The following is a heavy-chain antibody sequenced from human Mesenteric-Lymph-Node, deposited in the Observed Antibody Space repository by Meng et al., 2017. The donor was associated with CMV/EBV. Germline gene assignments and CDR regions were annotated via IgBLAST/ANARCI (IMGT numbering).Heavy chain of an antibody. Sequence: GESLKISCAASGFTFSSYAMHWVRQAPGKGLEWVAVISYDGSNKYYADSVKGRFTISRDNSKNTLYLQMNSLRAEDTAVYYCAKDYDTSGYYSIYYYYGMDVWGQGTTVTVSS. CDR1: GFTFSSYA. J-gene: IGHJ6*02. CDR3: AKDYDTSGYYSIYYYYGMDV. V-gene: IGHV3-30*04. CDR2: ISYDGSNK. D-gene: IGHD3-22*01.